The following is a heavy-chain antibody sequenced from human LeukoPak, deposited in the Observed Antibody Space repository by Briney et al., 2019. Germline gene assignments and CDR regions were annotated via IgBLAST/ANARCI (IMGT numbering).Heavy chain of an antibody. Sequence: SVKVSCKASGGTFSSYAISWVRQAPGQGLEWMGGIVPIFGTANYAQKFQGRVTITADESTSTAYMELSSLRSEDTAVYYCARGDPTMVRGVATFDYWGQGTLVTVSS. D-gene: IGHD3-10*01. J-gene: IGHJ4*02. V-gene: IGHV1-69*01. CDR2: IVPIFGTA. CDR1: GGTFSSYA. CDR3: ARGDPTMVRGVATFDY.